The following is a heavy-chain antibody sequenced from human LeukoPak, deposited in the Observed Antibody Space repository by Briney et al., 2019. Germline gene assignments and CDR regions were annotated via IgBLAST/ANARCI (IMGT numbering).Heavy chain of an antibody. CDR2: ISGST. J-gene: IGHJ4*02. CDR3: ARVTCSGGSCSNFDF. D-gene: IGHD2-15*01. Sequence: GGSLRLSCAASGFTFSSYAMSWVRQAPGKGLEWVSVISGSTYYAGYVKGRFTISRDNSKNTLYLQIKRLRTEDTGGYYCARVTCSGGSCSNFDFWAQGTLVTVSS. CDR1: GFTFSSYA. V-gene: IGHV3-23*01.